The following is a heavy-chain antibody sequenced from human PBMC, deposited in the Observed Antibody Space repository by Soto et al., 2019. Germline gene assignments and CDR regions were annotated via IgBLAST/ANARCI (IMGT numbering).Heavy chain of an antibody. Sequence: ASVKVSCKASGGTFSSYAISWVRQAPGQGLEWMGVIIPIFGTANYAQKFQGRVTITADESTSTAYMELSSLRSEDTAVYYCARSDITMVGGAFDIWGQGTMVAVSS. V-gene: IGHV1-69*13. CDR3: ARSDITMVGGAFDI. D-gene: IGHD3-10*02. CDR1: GGTFSSYA. CDR2: IIPIFGTA. J-gene: IGHJ3*02.